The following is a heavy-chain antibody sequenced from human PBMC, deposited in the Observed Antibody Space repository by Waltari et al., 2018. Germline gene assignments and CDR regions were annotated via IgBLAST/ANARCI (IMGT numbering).Heavy chain of an antibody. J-gene: IGHJ6*02. CDR3: ARGPYCSSTSCYRYYYGMDV. CDR2: INHSGST. CDR1: GGSFSGYY. D-gene: IGHD2-2*01. Sequence: QVQLQQWGAGLLKPSETLSLTCAVYGGSFSGYYWSWIRQPPGKGLEWIGEINHSGSTNYNPSLKSRVTISVDTPKNQFSLKLSSVTAADTAVYYCARGPYCSSTSCYRYYYGMDVWCQGTTVTVSS. V-gene: IGHV4-34*01.